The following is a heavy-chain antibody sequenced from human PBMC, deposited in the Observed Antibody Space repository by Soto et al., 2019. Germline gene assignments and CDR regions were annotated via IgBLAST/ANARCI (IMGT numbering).Heavy chain of an antibody. Sequence: QLQLQESGPGLVKPSETLSLTCTVSGGSISSSSYYWGWIRQPPGKGLEWIGSIYYSGSTYYNPSLKSRVTISVDTSKNQCSLKLSSVTAADTAVYCCATVWFGESQHWGQGTLVTVSS. V-gene: IGHV4-39*01. CDR1: GGSISSSSYY. D-gene: IGHD3-10*01. J-gene: IGHJ1*01. CDR2: IYYSGST. CDR3: ATVWFGESQH.